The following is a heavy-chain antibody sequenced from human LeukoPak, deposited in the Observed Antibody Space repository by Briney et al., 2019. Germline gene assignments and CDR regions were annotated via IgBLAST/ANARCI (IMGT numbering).Heavy chain of an antibody. CDR2: MKHDGSEK. Sequence: GGSLRLSCAASGLTLSGQWMNWVRQAPGQGLEWVANMKHDGSEKYYVDSVKGRFTISRDDAENSLSLQMNSVRAEDTAVYYCAYTNNLKYWGQGTLVTVSS. D-gene: IGHD3-16*01. CDR1: GLTLSGQW. J-gene: IGHJ4*02. V-gene: IGHV3-7*01. CDR3: AYTNNLKY.